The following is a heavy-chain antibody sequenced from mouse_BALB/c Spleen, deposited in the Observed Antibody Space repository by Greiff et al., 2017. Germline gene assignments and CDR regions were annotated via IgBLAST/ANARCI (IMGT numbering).Heavy chain of an antibody. CDR3: TRDIYAMDY. J-gene: IGHJ4*01. CDR1: GFTFSNYW. CDR2: IRLKSNNYAT. Sequence: EVKVVESGGGLVQPGGSMKLSCVASGFTFSNYWMNWVRQSPEKGLEWVAEIRLKSNNYATHYAESVKGRFTISRDDSKSSVYLQMNNLRAEDTGIYYCTRDIYAMDYWGQGTSVTVSS. V-gene: IGHV6-6*02.